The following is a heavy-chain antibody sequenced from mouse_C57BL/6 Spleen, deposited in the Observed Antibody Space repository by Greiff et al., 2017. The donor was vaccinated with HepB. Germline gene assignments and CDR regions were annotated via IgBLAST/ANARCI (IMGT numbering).Heavy chain of an antibody. V-gene: IGHV1-80*01. D-gene: IGHD2-1*01. Sequence: QVQLKQSGAELVKPGASVKISCKASGYAFSSYWMNWVKQRPGKGLEWIGQIYPGDGDTNYNGKFKGKATLTADKSSSTAYMQLSSLTSEDSAVYFCAREDGNSPFDYWGQGTTLTVSS. CDR3: AREDGNSPFDY. CDR2: IYPGDGDT. CDR1: GYAFSSYW. J-gene: IGHJ2*01.